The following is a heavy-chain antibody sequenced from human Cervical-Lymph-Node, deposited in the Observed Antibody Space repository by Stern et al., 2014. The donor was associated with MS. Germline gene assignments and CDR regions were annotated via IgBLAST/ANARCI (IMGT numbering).Heavy chain of an antibody. D-gene: IGHD2-21*01. CDR2: INTNTGNP. J-gene: IGHJ4*02. CDR1: GYSFTSYA. Sequence: QVQLVQYGSELKKPGAAGKVSCKASGYSFTSYAMNWVRQAPGQGLEWMGWINTNTGNPTYTQGFTGRFVFSLDTSVSTAYLQITSLKAEDTAVYYCARDGGSAYCADDCFDYWGQGTLVTVSS. V-gene: IGHV7-4-1*02. CDR3: ARDGGSAYCADDCFDY.